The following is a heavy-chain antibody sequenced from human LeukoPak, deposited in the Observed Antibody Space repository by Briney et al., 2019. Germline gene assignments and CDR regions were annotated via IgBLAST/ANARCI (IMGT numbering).Heavy chain of an antibody. CDR1: GFTVSSNY. Sequence: GGSLRLSCVASGFTVSSNYINWVRQAPGKGLEWVSYISSSGSTIYYADSVKGRFTISRDNAKNSLYLQMNSLRAEDTAVYYCARGREYYYDSSGYPYWGQGTLVTVSS. V-gene: IGHV3-11*04. D-gene: IGHD3-22*01. J-gene: IGHJ4*02. CDR2: ISSSGSTI. CDR3: ARGREYYYDSSGYPY.